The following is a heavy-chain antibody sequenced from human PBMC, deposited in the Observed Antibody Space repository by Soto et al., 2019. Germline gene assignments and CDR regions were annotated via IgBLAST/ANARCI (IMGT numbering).Heavy chain of an antibody. Sequence: PGGSLRLSCAASGFTFSSYWMHWVRQAPGKGLVWVSRISIDGSRTSYADSVKGRFTISRDNAKNTLYLQMNGLRAEDTAVYYCAKDGQSGFWSGYYLDVWGQGTTVTVSS. V-gene: IGHV3-74*01. J-gene: IGHJ6*02. CDR2: ISIDGSRT. CDR1: GFTFSSYW. D-gene: IGHD3-3*01. CDR3: AKDGQSGFWSGYYLDV.